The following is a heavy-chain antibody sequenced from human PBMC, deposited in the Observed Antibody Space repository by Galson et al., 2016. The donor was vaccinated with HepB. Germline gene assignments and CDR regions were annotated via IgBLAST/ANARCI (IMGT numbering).Heavy chain of an antibody. Sequence: SLRLSCAASGFSFSSHAMTWVRQAPGKGLEWVAVISFDGSYKYYADSVKGRFTISRDNSKNTLYLQMNSLRAEDTAVYYCARSSDSYSTNRRWFDPWGQGTLVTVSS. J-gene: IGHJ5*02. CDR2: ISFDGSYK. CDR3: ARSSDSYSTNRRWFDP. V-gene: IGHV3-30*04. D-gene: IGHD6-13*01. CDR1: GFSFSSHA.